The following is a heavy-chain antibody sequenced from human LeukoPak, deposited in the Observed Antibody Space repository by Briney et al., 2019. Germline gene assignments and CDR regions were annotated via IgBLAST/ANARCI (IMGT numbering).Heavy chain of an antibody. J-gene: IGHJ4*02. CDR2: INHSGST. CDR1: GGSLSGYY. D-gene: IGHD4-17*01. Sequence: PSETLSLTCAVYGGSLSGYYWSWIRQPPGKGLEWIGEINHSGSTNYNPSLKSRVTISVDTSKNQFSLKLSSVTAADTAVYYCARLRGFDYWGQGTLVTVSS. CDR3: ARLRGFDY. V-gene: IGHV4-34*01.